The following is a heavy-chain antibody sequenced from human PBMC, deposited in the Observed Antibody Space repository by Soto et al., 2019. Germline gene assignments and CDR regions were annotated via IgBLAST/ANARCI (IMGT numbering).Heavy chain of an antibody. CDR3: APHVSCSGGSCQYDAFAI. J-gene: IGHJ3*02. CDR2: VTADGGT. CDR1: GFTVSKYA. V-gene: IGHV3-23*01. Sequence: GGSLRLSCAACGFTVSKYALTWVRQAPGKGLEWVSTVTADGGTYYADSVKGRFAMSRDTSENTLYLQMNSLGAEDTAAYYCAPHVSCSGGSCQYDAFAIRGQGTMVTVSS. D-gene: IGHD2-15*01.